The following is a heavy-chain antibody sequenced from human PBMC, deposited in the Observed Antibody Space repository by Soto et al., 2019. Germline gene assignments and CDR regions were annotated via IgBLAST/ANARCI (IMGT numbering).Heavy chain of an antibody. CDR2: ISSSSSYI. CDR1: GFTFSSYS. V-gene: IGHV3-21*01. Sequence: GGSLRLSCAASGFTFSSYSMNWVRQAPGKGLEWVSSISSSSSYIYYADSVKGRFTISRDNAKNSLYLQMNSLRAEDTAVYYCAQAMDIYYYGMDVWGQGTTVTVSS. J-gene: IGHJ6*02. CDR3: AQAMDIYYYGMDV. D-gene: IGHD2-2*03.